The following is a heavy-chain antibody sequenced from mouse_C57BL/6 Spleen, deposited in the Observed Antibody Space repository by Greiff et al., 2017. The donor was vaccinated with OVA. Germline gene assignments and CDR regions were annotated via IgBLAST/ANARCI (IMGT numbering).Heavy chain of an antibody. V-gene: IGHV1-53*01. CDR3: ARWGYDGAPYFDY. D-gene: IGHD2-2*01. J-gene: IGHJ2*01. Sequence: QVQLQQPGTELVKPGASVKLPCKASGYTFTSYWMHWVKQRPGQGLEWIGNINPSNGGTNYNEKFKSKATLTVDKSSSTAYMQLSSLTSEDSAVYYCARWGYDGAPYFDYWGQGTTLTVSS. CDR1: GYTFTSYW. CDR2: INPSNGGT.